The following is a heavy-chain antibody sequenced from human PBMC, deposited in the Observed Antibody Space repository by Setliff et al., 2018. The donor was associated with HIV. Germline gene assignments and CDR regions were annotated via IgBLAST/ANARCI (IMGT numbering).Heavy chain of an antibody. V-gene: IGHV3-23*01. CDR2: ISGSGGNT. J-gene: IGHJ4*02. D-gene: IGHD6-19*01. Sequence: GGSLRLSCAASGFTFSSYAMSWVRQALERGLEWVSAISGSGGNTYYADSVKGRFTISRDNSKNTLCLQMNSLRAEDTAVYYCAKEVLEIAVSASWGQGTQVTVSS. CDR3: AKEVLEIAVSAS. CDR1: GFTFSSYA.